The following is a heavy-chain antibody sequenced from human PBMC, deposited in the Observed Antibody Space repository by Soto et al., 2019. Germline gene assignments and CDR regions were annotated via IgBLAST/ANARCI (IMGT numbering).Heavy chain of an antibody. CDR3: AKRGVDTFGLSY. CDR1: GFTFRSVW. V-gene: IGHV3-74*01. Sequence: EVQLVESGGGLVQPGGSLRLSCAVSGFTFRSVWMHWVRQAPGEGLVWVSRINTDGSSTSYADSVKGRFTISRDNAKNTLYLQMTSLRVEDTAMYYCAKRGVDTFGLSYWGQGTLVTVSS. J-gene: IGHJ4*02. D-gene: IGHD3-10*01. CDR2: INTDGSST.